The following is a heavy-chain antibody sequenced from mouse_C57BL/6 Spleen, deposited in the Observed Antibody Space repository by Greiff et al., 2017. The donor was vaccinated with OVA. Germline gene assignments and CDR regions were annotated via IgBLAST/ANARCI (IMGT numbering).Heavy chain of an antibody. V-gene: IGHV1-61*01. Sequence: QVQLQQPGAELVRPGSSVKLSCKASGYTFTSYWMDWVKQRPGQGLEWIGNIYPSDSETHYNQKFKDKATLTVDKSSSTAYMQLSSLTSEDSAVYYCASGTTVVAPFDYWGQGTTLTVSS. CDR1: GYTFTSYW. J-gene: IGHJ2*01. D-gene: IGHD1-1*01. CDR2: IYPSDSET. CDR3: ASGTTVVAPFDY.